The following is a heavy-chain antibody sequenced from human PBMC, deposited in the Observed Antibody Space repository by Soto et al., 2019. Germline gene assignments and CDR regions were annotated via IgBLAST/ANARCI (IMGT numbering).Heavy chain of an antibody. J-gene: IGHJ6*02. CDR1: GSSISSGDFY. CDR2: IYFSGST. V-gene: IGHV4-31*03. CDR3: ARGGGQWPLYYYAMDV. D-gene: IGHD6-19*01. Sequence: SETLSLTCTVSGSSISSGDFYWSWIRQHPGKGLEWIGYIYFSGSTYYNPSLKSRVTISVDKSKNQFSLKLSSVTAADTAVYYCARGGGQWPLYYYAMDVWGQGTTVTVSS.